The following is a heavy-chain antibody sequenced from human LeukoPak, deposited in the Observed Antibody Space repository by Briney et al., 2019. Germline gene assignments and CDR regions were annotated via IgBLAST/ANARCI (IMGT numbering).Heavy chain of an antibody. CDR2: ISYSGRI. V-gene: IGHV4-59*01. CDR1: GGSISSYY. CDR3: ARAAVTGTPLSFDY. D-gene: IGHD6-19*01. Sequence: QSSETLSLTCTVSGGSISSYYWSWIRQPPGKGLEWIGYISYSGRINYNPSLKSRVTMSVDTSKNQFSLRLSSVTAADTAVYYCARAAVTGTPLSFDYWGQGTLVTVSS. J-gene: IGHJ4*02.